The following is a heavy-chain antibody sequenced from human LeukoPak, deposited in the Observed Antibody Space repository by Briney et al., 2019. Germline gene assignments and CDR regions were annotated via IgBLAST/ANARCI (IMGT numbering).Heavy chain of an antibody. CDR1: GYSISSGNY. J-gene: IGHJ5*01. Sequence: PSETLSLTCTVSGYSISSGNYWGWIRQSPGKGLEWIGTIYHSGSTYYNPSLKSRVTISVDTSKNQISLRRSSVTAADTAVYYCATDGMVRGPDAWFDSWGQGTLVTVSS. D-gene: IGHD3-10*01. CDR3: ATDGMVRGPDAWFDS. CDR2: IYHSGST. V-gene: IGHV4-38-2*02.